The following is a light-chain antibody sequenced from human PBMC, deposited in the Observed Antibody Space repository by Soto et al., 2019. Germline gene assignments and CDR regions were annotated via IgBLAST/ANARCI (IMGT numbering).Light chain of an antibody. CDR1: RYNIGSNT. CDR3: AAWDDSLNGYVV. Sequence: QSVLTQPPSASGTPGQRVTISCSGSRYNIGSNTVNWYQQVPGTAPRLLIHRDHQRPSGVPDRFSGSKSGTSASLAISGLQSEDEDDYYCAAWDDSLNGYVVFGGGTKLTVL. CDR2: RDH. V-gene: IGLV1-44*01. J-gene: IGLJ2*01.